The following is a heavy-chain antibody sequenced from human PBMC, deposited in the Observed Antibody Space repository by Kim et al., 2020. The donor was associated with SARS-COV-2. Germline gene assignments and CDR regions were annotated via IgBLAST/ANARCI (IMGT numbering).Heavy chain of an antibody. J-gene: IGHJ6*02. CDR1: GFTFSSYS. CDR2: ISSSSSYI. V-gene: IGHV3-21*01. Sequence: GGSLRLSCAASGFTFSSYSMNWVRQAPGKGLEWVSSISSSSSYIYYADSVKGRFTISRDNAKNSLYLQMNSLRAEDTAVYYCARADKNYGSGSYYYYGMDVWGQVTTVTVSS. CDR3: ARADKNYGSGSYYYYGMDV. D-gene: IGHD3-10*01.